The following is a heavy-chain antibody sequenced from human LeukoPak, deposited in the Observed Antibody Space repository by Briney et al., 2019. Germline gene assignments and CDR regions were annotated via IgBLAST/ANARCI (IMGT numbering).Heavy chain of an antibody. CDR2: INHSGST. D-gene: IGHD6-13*01. J-gene: IGHJ4*02. CDR1: GGSFSGYY. V-gene: IGHV4-34*01. CDR3: ARYPIAAAGRGVKHYDY. Sequence: SETLSLTCAVYGGSFSGYYWSWIRQPPGKGLEWIGEINHSGSTNYNPSLKSRVTISVDTSKNQFSLKLSSVTAADTAVYYCARYPIAAAGRGVKHYDYWGQGTLVTVSS.